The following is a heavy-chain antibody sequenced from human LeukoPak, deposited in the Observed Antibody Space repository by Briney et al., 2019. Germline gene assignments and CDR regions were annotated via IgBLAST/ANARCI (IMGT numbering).Heavy chain of an antibody. J-gene: IGHJ4*02. D-gene: IGHD3-10*01. CDR2: IYYSGST. V-gene: IGHV4-61*01. CDR3: AREVRSSMVRGEIDC. Sequence: MTSETLSLTCTVSGGSISSSSYYWSWIRQPPGKGLEWIGYIYYSGSTNYNPSLKSRVTISVDTSKNQFSLKLSSVTAADTAVYYCAREVRSSMVRGEIDCWGQGTLVTVSS. CDR1: GGSISSSSYY.